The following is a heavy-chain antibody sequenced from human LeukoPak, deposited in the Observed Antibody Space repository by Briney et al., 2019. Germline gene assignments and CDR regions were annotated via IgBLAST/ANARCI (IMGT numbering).Heavy chain of an antibody. Sequence: GGSLRLSCAASGFTFSSYAMSWVRQAPGKGLEWVSAISGSGGSTYYAYSVKGRFTISRDNSKNTLYVQMNSLRDEDTAVYYCAILVVVPAGMIDYWGQGTLVTVSS. CDR3: AILVVVPAGMIDY. D-gene: IGHD2-2*01. V-gene: IGHV3-23*01. J-gene: IGHJ4*02. CDR2: ISGSGGST. CDR1: GFTFSSYA.